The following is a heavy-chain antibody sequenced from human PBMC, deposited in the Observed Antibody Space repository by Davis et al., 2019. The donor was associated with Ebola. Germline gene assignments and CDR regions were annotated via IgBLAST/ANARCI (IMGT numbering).Heavy chain of an antibody. CDR3: AADDPVLRFLEGGHYYGMDV. Sequence: AASVKVSCKASGYTFTSYAMHWVRQAPGQRLEWMGWINAGNGNTKYSQKFQGRVTITRDTSASTAYMELSSLRSEDTAVYYCAADDPVLRFLEGGHYYGMDVWGQGTTVTVSS. D-gene: IGHD3-3*01. V-gene: IGHV1-3*01. CDR2: INAGNGNT. CDR1: GYTFTSYA. J-gene: IGHJ6*02.